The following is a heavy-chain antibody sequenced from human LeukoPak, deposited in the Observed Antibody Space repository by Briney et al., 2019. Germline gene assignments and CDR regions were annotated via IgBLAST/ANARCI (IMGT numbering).Heavy chain of an antibody. J-gene: IGHJ6*02. CDR3: AKDYNSGYDSGTIYYYYGMDV. CDR2: ISGSGGST. V-gene: IGHV3-23*01. CDR1: GFTFSSYA. D-gene: IGHD5-12*01. Sequence: PGGSLRLSCAASGFTFSSYAMSWVRQAPGKGLEWVSAISGSGGSTYYADSVKGRFTTSRDNSKNTLYLQMNSLRAEDTAVYYCAKDYNSGYDSGTIYYYYGMDVWGQGTTVTVSS.